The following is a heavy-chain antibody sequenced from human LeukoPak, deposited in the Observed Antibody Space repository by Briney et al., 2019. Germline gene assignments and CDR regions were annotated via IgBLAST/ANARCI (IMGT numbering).Heavy chain of an antibody. CDR3: VSPAAGTAHFVY. J-gene: IGHJ4*02. Sequence: PSETLSLTCPVSGGSISSSSYYWGWIRQPPGKGLEWIGSVSYSGSTYYNPSLKSRVTISVDTSKNQFSLKVSSVTAADTAVYYCVSPAAGTAHFVYWGQGTLVTVSS. CDR1: GGSISSSSYY. CDR2: VSYSGST. D-gene: IGHD6-13*01. V-gene: IGHV4-39*01.